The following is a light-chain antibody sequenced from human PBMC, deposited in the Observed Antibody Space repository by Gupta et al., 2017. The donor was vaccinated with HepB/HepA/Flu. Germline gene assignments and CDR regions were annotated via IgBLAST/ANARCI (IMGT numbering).Light chain of an antibody. J-gene: IGKJ2*04. CDR1: QSVSSSY. CDR2: GAS. V-gene: IGKV3-20*01. CDR3: QQYGSSPMCS. Sequence: EIVLTQSPGTLSLSPGERATLSCRASQSVSSSYLAWYQQKPGQAPRLLIYGASSRATGIPDRFSGSGSGTDFTLTISRLEPEDFAVYYCQQYGSSPMCSFGQGNKLEIK.